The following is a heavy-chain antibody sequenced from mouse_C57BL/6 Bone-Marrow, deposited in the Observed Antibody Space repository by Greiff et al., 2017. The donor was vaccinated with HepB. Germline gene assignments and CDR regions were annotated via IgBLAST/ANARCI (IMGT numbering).Heavy chain of an antibody. D-gene: IGHD2-4*01. CDR2: IWSGGST. CDR3: ARNEGITTGYYFDY. Sequence: QVQLKESGPGLVQPSQSLSITCTVSGFSFTSYGVHWVRQSPGKGLEWLGVIWSGGSTDYNAAFISRLSISKDNSTSQVFFKMNSLQADDTAIYYCARNEGITTGYYFDYWGQGTTLTVSS. CDR1: GFSFTSYG. J-gene: IGHJ2*01. V-gene: IGHV2-2*01.